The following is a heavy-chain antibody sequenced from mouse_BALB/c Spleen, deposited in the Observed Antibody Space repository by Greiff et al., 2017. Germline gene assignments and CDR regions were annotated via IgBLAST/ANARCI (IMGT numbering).Heavy chain of an antibody. Sequence: EVKLEESGVGLVQPGGSLRLSCATSGFTFTDYYMSWVRQPPGKALEWLGFIRNKANGYTTEYSASVKGRFTISRDNSQSILYLQMNTLRAEDSATYYCARAYYYGSSYGYWYFDVWGAGTTVTVSS. CDR1: GFTFTDYY. CDR3: ARAYYYGSSYGYWYFDV. J-gene: IGHJ1*01. CDR2: IRNKANGYTT. D-gene: IGHD1-1*01. V-gene: IGHV7-3*02.